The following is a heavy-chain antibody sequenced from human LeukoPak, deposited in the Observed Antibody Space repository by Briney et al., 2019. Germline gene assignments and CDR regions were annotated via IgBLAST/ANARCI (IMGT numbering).Heavy chain of an antibody. Sequence: SETLSLTCTVSGGSTSGYFWSWIRQPPGKGLELIGYVYYSGTANYNPSLESRVTILVDTSKNQFSLNLSSVTAADTAVYYCARTKSGWYYSDYWGQGTLVSVSS. CDR2: VYYSGTA. V-gene: IGHV4-59*08. J-gene: IGHJ4*02. CDR3: ARTKSGWYYSDY. D-gene: IGHD6-19*01. CDR1: GGSTSGYF.